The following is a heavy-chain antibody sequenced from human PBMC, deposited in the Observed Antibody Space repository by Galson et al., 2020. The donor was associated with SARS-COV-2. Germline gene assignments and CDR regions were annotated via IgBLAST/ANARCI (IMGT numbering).Heavy chain of an antibody. V-gene: IGHV3-30*04. CDR1: GFTFTNYA. CDR3: ARDVSGGDSDI. Sequence: QLGESLKISCAASGFTFTNYAIHWVRQAPGKGLEWVAVISHDGRIEVYADSVKGRFTISRDNSENMLFLQMDSLRADDTAVYYCARDVSGGDSDIWGEGTIVTVSS. CDR2: ISHDGRIE. J-gene: IGHJ3*02. D-gene: IGHD2-21*02.